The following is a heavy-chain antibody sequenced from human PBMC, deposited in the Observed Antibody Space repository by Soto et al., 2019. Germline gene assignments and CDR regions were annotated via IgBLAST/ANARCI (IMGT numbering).Heavy chain of an antibody. Sequence: GGSLRLSCAASGFTFDDYAMHWVRQAPGKGLEWVSGISWNSGSIGYADSVKGRFTISRDSATNSLYLQMNSRRAEDTALYYWAGRGYYGSGSSIEYYMDVWGKGTTVTVYS. V-gene: IGHV3-9*01. J-gene: IGHJ6*03. D-gene: IGHD3-10*01. CDR3: AGRGYYGSGSSIEYYMDV. CDR1: GFTFDDYA. CDR2: ISWNSGSI.